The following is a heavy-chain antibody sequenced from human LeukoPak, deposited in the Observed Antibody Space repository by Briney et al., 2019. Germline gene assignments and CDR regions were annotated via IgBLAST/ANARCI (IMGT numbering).Heavy chain of an antibody. CDR2: ISGSGGST. D-gene: IGHD2-2*01. V-gene: IGHV3-23*01. CDR3: AKGGRAVPAAIDY. Sequence: AGGSLRLSCAASGFTFSSYAMSWVRRAPGKGLEWVSAISGSGGSTYYADSVKGRFTISRDNSKNTLYLQMNSLRAEDTAVYYCAKGGRAVPAAIDYWGQGTLVTVSS. CDR1: GFTFSSYA. J-gene: IGHJ4*02.